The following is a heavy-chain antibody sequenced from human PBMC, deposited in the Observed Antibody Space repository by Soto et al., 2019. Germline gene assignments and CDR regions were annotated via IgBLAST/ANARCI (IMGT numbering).Heavy chain of an antibody. CDR3: ARDLDSSVFLSPPGY. Sequence: GGSLRLSCSASGFTFNSYAMHWVRQAPGKGLEWVAVISYDGSTYYADSVKGRSTISRDNSKNTLYLQMNSLRAEDTAVYYCARDLDSSVFLSPPGYWGQGTLVTVSS. V-gene: IGHV3-30-3*01. CDR2: ISYDGST. D-gene: IGHD3-22*01. CDR1: GFTFNSYA. J-gene: IGHJ4*02.